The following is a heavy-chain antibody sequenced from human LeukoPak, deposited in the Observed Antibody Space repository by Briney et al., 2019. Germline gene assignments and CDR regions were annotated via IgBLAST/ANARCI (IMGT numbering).Heavy chain of an antibody. J-gene: IGHJ4*02. V-gene: IGHV4-39*07. CDR3: ARADVDTAMVSWDY. CDR2: IYYSGST. CDR1: GGSISSSSYY. D-gene: IGHD5-18*01. Sequence: SETLSLTCTVSGGSISSSSYYWGWIRQPPGKGLEWIGSIYYSGSTYYNPSLKSRVTISVDTSKNQFSLKLSSVTAADTAVYYCARADVDTAMVSWDYWGQGTLVTVSS.